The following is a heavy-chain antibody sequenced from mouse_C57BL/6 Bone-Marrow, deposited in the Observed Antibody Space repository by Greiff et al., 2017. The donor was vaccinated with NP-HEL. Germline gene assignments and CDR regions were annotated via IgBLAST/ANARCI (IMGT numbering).Heavy chain of an antibody. Sequence: QVQLQQSGAELARPGASVKLSCKASGYTFTSDGISWVKQRTGQGLEWIGETYPRSGNTYYNEKFKGKATLTADKSSSKAYMELRSLTSEDSAVYFCATPITTVGYWYFDVWGTGTTVTVSS. D-gene: IGHD1-1*01. J-gene: IGHJ1*03. V-gene: IGHV1-81*01. CDR1: GYTFTSDG. CDR2: TYPRSGNT. CDR3: ATPITTVGYWYFDV.